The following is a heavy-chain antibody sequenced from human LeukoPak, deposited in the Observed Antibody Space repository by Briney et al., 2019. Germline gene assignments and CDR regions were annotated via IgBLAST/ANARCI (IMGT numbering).Heavy chain of an antibody. CDR2: IYYSGST. CDR1: GGSISSSSYY. J-gene: IGHJ6*03. CDR3: ARYAVPAAIYYYYYYMDV. Sequence: PSETLSLTCTVSGGSISSSSYYWGWIRQPPGKGLEWIGSIYYSGSTYYNPSLKSRVTISVDTSKNQFSLKLSSVTAADTAVYYCARYAVPAAIYYYYYYMDVWGKGTTVTVSS. D-gene: IGHD2-2*01. V-gene: IGHV4-39*01.